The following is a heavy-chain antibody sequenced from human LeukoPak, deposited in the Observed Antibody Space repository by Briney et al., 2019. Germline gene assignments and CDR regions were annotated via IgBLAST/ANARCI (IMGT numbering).Heavy chain of an antibody. CDR1: EFTFSIYA. CDR3: ARDQGGYNEFYYFDY. V-gene: IGHV3-23*01. Sequence: GGSLRLSCAAYEFTFSIYAMNWVRQAPGKGLEWVSSISGSGTTPDYADSVKGRFTISRVNSKNTLYLQMNSLRAEDTAVYYCARDQGGYNEFYYFDYWGQGTLVTVSS. CDR2: ISGSGTTP. D-gene: IGHD5-24*01. J-gene: IGHJ4*02.